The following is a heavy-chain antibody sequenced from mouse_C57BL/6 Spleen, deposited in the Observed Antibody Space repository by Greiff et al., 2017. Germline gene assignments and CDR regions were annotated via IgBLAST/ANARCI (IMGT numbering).Heavy chain of an antibody. V-gene: IGHV1-18*01. CDR1: GYTFTDYN. J-gene: IGHJ3*01. CDR2: INPNNGGT. D-gene: IGHD1-1*01. CDR3: ARRGGSSLFAY. Sequence: VQLQQSGPELVKPGASVKIPCKASGYTFTDYNMDWVKQSHGKSLEWIGDINPNNGGTIYNQKFKGKATLTVDKSSSTAYMELRSRTSEDTAVYYCARRGGSSLFAYWGQGTLVTVSA.